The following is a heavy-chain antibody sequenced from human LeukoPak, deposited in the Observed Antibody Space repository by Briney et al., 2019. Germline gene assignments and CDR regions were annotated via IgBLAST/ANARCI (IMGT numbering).Heavy chain of an antibody. J-gene: IGHJ6*03. V-gene: IGHV3-7*01. CDR3: ARIPAGIATRTGNLYYHYYYMDV. CDR2: IKQDGSEI. CDR1: GFSFSSYW. Sequence: GGSLRLSCAASGFSFSSYWMSGVRQAPGKGLEWVANIKQDGSEIYYVDSVKGRFSISRDNAKNSLHLQMSSLRAEDTAVYYCARIPAGIATRTGNLYYHYYYMDVWGKGTTVTVSS. D-gene: IGHD6-13*01.